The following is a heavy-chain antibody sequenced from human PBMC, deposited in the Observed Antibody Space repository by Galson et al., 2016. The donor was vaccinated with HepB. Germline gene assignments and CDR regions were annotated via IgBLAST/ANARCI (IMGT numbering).Heavy chain of an antibody. Sequence: SETLSLTCAVSGASISSRNWWSWVRQPPGKGLEWIGEIYHPGNTNYNPSLKSRVTISVDTPKNQFSLKLSSVTAADTAVYYCTRQGYCTHGVCYLGFDYWGQGTLVTVSS. V-gene: IGHV4-4*02. CDR1: GASISSRNW. D-gene: IGHD2-8*01. CDR2: IYHPGNT. CDR3: TRQGYCTHGVCYLGFDY. J-gene: IGHJ4*02.